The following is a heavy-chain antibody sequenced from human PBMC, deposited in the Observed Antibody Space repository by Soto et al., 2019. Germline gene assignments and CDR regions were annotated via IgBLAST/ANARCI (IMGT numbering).Heavy chain of an antibody. V-gene: IGHV4-59*01. CDR2: IYYSRST. J-gene: IGHJ3*02. D-gene: IGHD3-10*01. Sequence: QVQLQESGPGLVKPSETLSLTCTVSGGSISSYYWSWIRQPPGKGLEWIGYIYYSRSTNYNPSLKSRVTISVDTSKNQFSLKLSSVTAADTAVYYCARVWGGAFDIWGQGTMVTVSS. CDR1: GGSISSYY. CDR3: ARVWGGAFDI.